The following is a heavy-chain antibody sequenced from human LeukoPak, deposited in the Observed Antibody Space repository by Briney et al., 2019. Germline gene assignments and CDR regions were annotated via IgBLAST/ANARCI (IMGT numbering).Heavy chain of an antibody. V-gene: IGHV4-38-2*01. Sequence: SETLSLTCAVSGYSISSGYYWGWIRQPPGKGLEWIGSIYHSGSTYYNPSLKSQVTISVDTSKNQFSLELSSVTAADTAVYYCARAGYSGYDTPLEYDYWGQGTLVTVSS. J-gene: IGHJ4*02. CDR1: GYSISSGYY. D-gene: IGHD5-12*01. CDR2: IYHSGST. CDR3: ARAGYSGYDTPLEYDY.